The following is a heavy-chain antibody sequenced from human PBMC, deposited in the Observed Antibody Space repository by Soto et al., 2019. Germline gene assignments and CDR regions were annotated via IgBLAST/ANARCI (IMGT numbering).Heavy chain of an antibody. J-gene: IGHJ4*02. D-gene: IGHD3-3*01. CDR3: ARVVDAGITIFGVVGGGSFDK. CDR1: GFTFNSHT. CDR2: ISGGGGST. V-gene: IGHV3-23*01. Sequence: GGSLRLSCAASGFTFNSHTMTWVRQAPGEGLEWVSGISGGGGSTYYADTVKGRFTISSDNFEKTVFLQMNSLRAEDTAVYYCARVVDAGITIFGVVGGGSFDKWGQGTPVTVSS.